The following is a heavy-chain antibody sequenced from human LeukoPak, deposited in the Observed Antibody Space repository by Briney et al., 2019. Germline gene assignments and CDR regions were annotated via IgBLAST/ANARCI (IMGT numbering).Heavy chain of an antibody. CDR1: GFTFSDYY. V-gene: IGHV3-11*01. J-gene: IGHJ4*02. CDR2: ISSSGSTI. D-gene: IGHD2-2*02. CDR3: AIVVVPAAIPPADFDY. Sequence: GGSLRLSCAASGFTFSDYYMSWIRQAPGKGLEWVSYISSSGSTIYYADSVKGRFTISRDNAKNSLYLQMNSLRAEDTAVYYCAIVVVPAAIPPADFDYWGQGTLVTVSS.